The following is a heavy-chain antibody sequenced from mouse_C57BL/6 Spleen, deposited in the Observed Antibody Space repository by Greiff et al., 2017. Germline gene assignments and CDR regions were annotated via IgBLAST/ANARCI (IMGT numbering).Heavy chain of an antibody. J-gene: IGHJ2*01. V-gene: IGHV10-1*01. CDR1: GFSFNTYA. CDR3: VRNSDYYGSSPFDY. CDR2: IRSKRNNYAT. D-gene: IGHD1-1*01. Sequence: EVKLVESGGGLVQPKGSLKLSCAASGFSFNTYAMNWVRQAPGKGLEWVARIRSKRNNYATYYADSVKDRFTISRDDSESMLYLQMNNLKTEDTAMYYCVRNSDYYGSSPFDYWGQGTTLTVSS.